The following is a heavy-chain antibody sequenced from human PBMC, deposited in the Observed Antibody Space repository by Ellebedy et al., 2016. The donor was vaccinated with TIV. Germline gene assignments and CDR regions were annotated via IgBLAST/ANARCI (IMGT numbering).Heavy chain of an antibody. CDR3: ARQGHYDILTGAQGNWFDP. Sequence: GESLKISCAASGFALGTYDMHWVRQAPGRGLEWVAFISHDGSNKYYADSVKGRFTISRDNSENTLFLQMSCLTTEATAVYFCARQGHYDILTGAQGNWFDPWGQGTLVTVSS. D-gene: IGHD3-9*01. CDR1: GFALGTYD. CDR2: ISHDGSNK. J-gene: IGHJ5*02. V-gene: IGHV3-30*04.